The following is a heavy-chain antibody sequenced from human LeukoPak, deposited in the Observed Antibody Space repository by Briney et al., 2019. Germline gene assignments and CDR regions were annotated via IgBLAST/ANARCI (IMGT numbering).Heavy chain of an antibody. CDR3: AKDMSGSPDDFDI. D-gene: IGHD1-26*01. Sequence: GGSLRLSCAASGFTFDDYAMHWVRQAPVKVLEWVSGISWNSGSIGYADSVKGRFTISRDNAKNSLYLQMNSLRAEDTALYYCAKDMSGSPDDFDIWGQGTMVTVSS. CDR2: ISWNSGSI. J-gene: IGHJ3*02. CDR1: GFTFDDYA. V-gene: IGHV3-9*01.